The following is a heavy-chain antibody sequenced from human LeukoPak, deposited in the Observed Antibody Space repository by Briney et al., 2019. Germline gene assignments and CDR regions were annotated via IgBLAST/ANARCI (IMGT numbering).Heavy chain of an antibody. J-gene: IGHJ5*02. D-gene: IGHD1-26*01. CDR3: ARVKRWDPKWELLGEDWFDP. V-gene: IGHV1-69*13. Sequence: SVKVSCKASGGTFSSYAISWVRQAPGQGLEWMGGIIPIFGTADYAQKFQGRVTITADESTSTAYMELSSLRSEDTAVYYCARVKRWDPKWELLGEDWFDPWGQGTLVTVSS. CDR2: IIPIFGTA. CDR1: GGTFSSYA.